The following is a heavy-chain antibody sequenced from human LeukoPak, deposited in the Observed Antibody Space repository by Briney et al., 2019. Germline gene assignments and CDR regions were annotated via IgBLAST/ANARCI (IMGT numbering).Heavy chain of an antibody. Sequence: GGSLRLSCAASGFTFSSYGMSWVRQAPGKGLEWVANIKYDRSEIYYVDSVKGRFTISRDNVKNSLVLQMNSLRAEDTAVYYCVRDILTGWAFDIWGQGTMVTVSS. CDR1: GFTFSSYG. CDR3: VRDILTGWAFDI. CDR2: IKYDRSEI. J-gene: IGHJ3*02. V-gene: IGHV3-7*01. D-gene: IGHD3-9*01.